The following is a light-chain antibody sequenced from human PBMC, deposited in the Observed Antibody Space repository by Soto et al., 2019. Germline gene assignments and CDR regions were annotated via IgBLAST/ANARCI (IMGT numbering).Light chain of an antibody. V-gene: IGKV3-15*01. J-gene: IGKJ2*01. CDR3: QQYNNWPYT. Sequence: EIVMTQSPATLSVSPGERAPLSCWASQSVSSNLAWYQQKPGQAPRLLIYDASTRATGIPARFSGSGSGTEFTLTISSLQSEDFAVYYCQQYNNWPYTFGQGTKLEIK. CDR2: DAS. CDR1: QSVSSN.